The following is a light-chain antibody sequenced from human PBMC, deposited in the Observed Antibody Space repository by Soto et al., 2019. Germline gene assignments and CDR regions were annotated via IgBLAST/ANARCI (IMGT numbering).Light chain of an antibody. J-gene: IGKJ2*01. CDR2: DAS. CDR1: QDISNF. CDR3: HQYDKVPQT. Sequence: DIQMTQSPSSLSASVGDRVTITCQASQDISNFINWYQQKPGKAPKLLIYDASNLQPGVPSRFSGSGSETDFTFTNSSMQPEDSATYYCHQYDKVPQTFGQGTKLQIK. V-gene: IGKV1-33*01.